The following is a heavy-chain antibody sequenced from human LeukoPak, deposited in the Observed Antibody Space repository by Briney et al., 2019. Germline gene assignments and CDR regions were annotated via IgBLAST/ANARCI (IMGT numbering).Heavy chain of an antibody. CDR3: AIALRWEGATTLSSY. Sequence: ASVKVSCKASGYTFTSYGISWVRQAPGQGLEWMGWISAYNGNTNYAQKLQGRVTMTTDTSTSTAYMELRSLRSDDTAVYYCAIALRWEGATTLSSYWGQGTLVTVSS. D-gene: IGHD1-26*01. CDR1: GYTFTSYG. CDR2: ISAYNGNT. J-gene: IGHJ4*02. V-gene: IGHV1-18*01.